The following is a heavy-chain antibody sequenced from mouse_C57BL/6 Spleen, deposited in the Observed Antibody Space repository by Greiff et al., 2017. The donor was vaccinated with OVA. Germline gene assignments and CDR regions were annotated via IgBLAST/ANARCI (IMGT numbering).Heavy chain of an antibody. Sequence: VQLQQSGAELVRPGASVKLSCKASGYTFTDYYINWVKQRPGQGLEWIARIYPGSGNTYYNEKFKGKATLTAEESSSTAYMQLSSLTSEDSAVYFCARGIYYDYWGQGTTLTVSS. J-gene: IGHJ2*01. V-gene: IGHV1-76*01. CDR3: ARGIYYDY. D-gene: IGHD1-1*01. CDR1: GYTFTDYY. CDR2: IYPGSGNT.